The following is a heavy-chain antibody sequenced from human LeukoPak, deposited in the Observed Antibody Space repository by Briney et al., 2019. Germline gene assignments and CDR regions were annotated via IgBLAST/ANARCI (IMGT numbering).Heavy chain of an antibody. D-gene: IGHD6-13*01. CDR2: INPSGGST. Sequence: GASVKVSCKASGYTFTSYYMHWVRQAPGQGLEWMGIINPSGGSTSYAQKFQGRVTMTRDTSTSTVYMELSSLRSEDTAVYYCASFKWDRSSWSSYYYYGMDVWGQGTTVTVSS. V-gene: IGHV1-46*01. J-gene: IGHJ6*02. CDR1: GYTFTSYY. CDR3: ASFKWDRSSWSSYYYYGMDV.